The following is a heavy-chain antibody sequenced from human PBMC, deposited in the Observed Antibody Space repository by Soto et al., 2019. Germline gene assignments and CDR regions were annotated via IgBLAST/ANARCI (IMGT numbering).Heavy chain of an antibody. CDR3: AKDKIQLWLLYYFDY. CDR1: GFTFSGYG. D-gene: IGHD5-18*01. CDR2: ISYDGSNK. V-gene: IGHV3-30*18. J-gene: IGHJ4*02. Sequence: PVGSLRLSCAASGFTFSGYGMHWVRQAPGKGLEWVAVISYDGSNKYYADPVKGRFTISRDNSKNTLYLQMNSLRAEDTAVYYCAKDKIQLWLLYYFDYWGQGTLVTVSS.